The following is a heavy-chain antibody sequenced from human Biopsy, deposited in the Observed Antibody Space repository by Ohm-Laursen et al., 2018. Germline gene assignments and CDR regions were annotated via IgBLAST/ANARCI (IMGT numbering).Heavy chain of an antibody. CDR3: AADADGYYTEFDY. Sequence: SSVKVSCKASGATFGSFTITWVRQVAGQGLEWMGRISPIIDVTNYAQNFQGRVTITADKSTSYVYMELSRLTSGDTAVYYCAADADGYYTEFDYWGPGTLVTVSS. J-gene: IGHJ4*02. D-gene: IGHD3-3*01. CDR2: ISPIIDVT. CDR1: GATFGSFT. V-gene: IGHV1-69*02.